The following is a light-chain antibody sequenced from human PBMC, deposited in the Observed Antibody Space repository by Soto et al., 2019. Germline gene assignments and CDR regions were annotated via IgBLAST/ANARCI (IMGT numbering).Light chain of an antibody. Sequence: EIVMTQSPATLSVSPGERATLSCRASQSVSSNLAWYQQKPGQAPRLLIYGASTRATGIPARFSGSGSGTEFTLTISSLQSEDVADYDCQHPPLTFGGGTKVEIK. CDR2: GAS. J-gene: IGKJ4*01. V-gene: IGKV3-15*01. CDR3: QHPPLT. CDR1: QSVSSN.